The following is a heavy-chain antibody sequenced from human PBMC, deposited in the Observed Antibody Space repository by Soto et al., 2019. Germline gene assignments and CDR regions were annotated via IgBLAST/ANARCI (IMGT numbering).Heavy chain of an antibody. D-gene: IGHD4-17*01. CDR2: IYYSGST. V-gene: IGHV4-59*01. Sequence: KPSETLSLTCTVSGSSISPYYWSWIRQPPGKGLEWIGYIYYSGSTKYNPSLKSRVTISLGTTKNQFSLRLRSVTAADTAVYYCVRVGGYYGDYPNFDYWGQGALVTVSS. J-gene: IGHJ4*02. CDR3: VRVGGYYGDYPNFDY. CDR1: GSSISPYY.